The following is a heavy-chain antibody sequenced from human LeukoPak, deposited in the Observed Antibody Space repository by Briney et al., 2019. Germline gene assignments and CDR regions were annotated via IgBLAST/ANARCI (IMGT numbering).Heavy chain of an antibody. Sequence: GGSLRLSCVASGFTLSDYWMHWVRQAPGRGLEWVANIKTDGSEIYYEGSVKGRFSISRDNAKNSLYLQMNSLRVEDTAVYYCARAWSAWGQGTLVTVSS. D-gene: IGHD3-3*01. CDR1: GFTLSDYW. CDR3: ARAWSA. J-gene: IGHJ4*02. CDR2: IKTDGSEI. V-gene: IGHV3-7*03.